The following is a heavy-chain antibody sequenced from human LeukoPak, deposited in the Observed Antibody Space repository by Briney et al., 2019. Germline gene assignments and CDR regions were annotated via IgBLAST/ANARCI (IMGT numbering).Heavy chain of an antibody. J-gene: IGHJ5*02. D-gene: IGHD3-10*01. Sequence: SETLSLTCAVSDYSVTSDHYWGWIPLAPGKGLECVGSIYHSGGTYYNPSLKSRVTISVDTSKDQFSLRLTSVTAADTGIYYCAREGRTSGTSWYDPWGQGTRVTVSS. V-gene: IGHV4-38-2*01. CDR2: IYHSGGT. CDR3: AREGRTSGTSWYDP. CDR1: DYSVTSDHY.